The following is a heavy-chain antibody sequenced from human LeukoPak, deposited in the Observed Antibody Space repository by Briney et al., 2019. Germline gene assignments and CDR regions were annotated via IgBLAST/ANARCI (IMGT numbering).Heavy chain of an antibody. J-gene: IGHJ4*02. Sequence: PGGSLRLSCEASGLIFDDYAMHWVRQAPGKGLEWVSLISGDGDTTYYADSVKGRFTISRDNSKNSLYLQMNSLRAEDTAVYYCASLDSSGYYSIDYWGQGTLVTVSS. CDR3: ASLDSSGYYSIDY. D-gene: IGHD3-22*01. V-gene: IGHV3-43*02. CDR2: ISGDGDTT. CDR1: GLIFDDYA.